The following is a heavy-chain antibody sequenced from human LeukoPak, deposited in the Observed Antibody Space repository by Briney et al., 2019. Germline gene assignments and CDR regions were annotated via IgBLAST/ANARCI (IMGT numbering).Heavy chain of an antibody. CDR3: AKDLHYGSADY. CDR2: IKQDGSEK. J-gene: IGHJ4*02. V-gene: IGHV3-7*01. Sequence: AGGSLRLSCAASGFTFSSYWMSWVRQAPGKGLGWVANIKQDGSEKYYVDSVKGRFTISRDNAKNSLYLQMNSLRAEDTAVYYCAKDLHYGSADYWGQGTLVTVSS. D-gene: IGHD3-10*01. CDR1: GFTFSSYW.